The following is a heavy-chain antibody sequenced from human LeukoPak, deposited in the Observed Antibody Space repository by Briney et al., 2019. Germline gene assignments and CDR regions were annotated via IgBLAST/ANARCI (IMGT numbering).Heavy chain of an antibody. V-gene: IGHV4-59*11. CDR3: ASSRVGATRISFDP. CDR1: GGSIISHY. J-gene: IGHJ5*02. Sequence: SETLSLTCTVFGGSIISHYWSWIRQPPGKGLEWIGYVYYSGNTNYNPSLESRVTMSVDTSKNQLSLKLTSVTAGDTAVYYCASSRVGATRISFDPWGQGTLVTVSS. CDR2: VYYSGNT. D-gene: IGHD1-26*01.